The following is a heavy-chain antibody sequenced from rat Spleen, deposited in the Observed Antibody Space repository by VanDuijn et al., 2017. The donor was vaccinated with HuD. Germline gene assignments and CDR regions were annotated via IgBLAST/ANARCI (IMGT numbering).Heavy chain of an antibody. Sequence: QVQLRESGPGLVQPSQTLSLTCTVSGFSLTSNSVHWVRQPPGKGLEWMGGIWGDGSTDYNSALKSRLSISRDTSKSQVFLKMNSLQLDDPAIYFCTTMAAIRGYFDFWGPGTMVTVSS. V-gene: IGHV2-1*01. CDR1: GFSLTSNS. CDR2: IWGDGST. J-gene: IGHJ1*01. CDR3: TTMAAIRGYFDF. D-gene: IGHD1-2*01.